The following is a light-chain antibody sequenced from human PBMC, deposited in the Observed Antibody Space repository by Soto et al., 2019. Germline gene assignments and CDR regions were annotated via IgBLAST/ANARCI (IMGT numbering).Light chain of an antibody. CDR1: SSDVGGYNY. CDR3: SSYRSSRTYV. Sequence: SVLPQPASVSGSPGQSITISCFGTSSDVGGYNYVSWYQQNPGTAPKLLIYDVSNRPSGVSHRFSGSKSGNTASLTISGLQAGDEADYYCSSYRSSRTYVFGTGTKVTVL. J-gene: IGLJ1*01. CDR2: DVS. V-gene: IGLV2-14*01.